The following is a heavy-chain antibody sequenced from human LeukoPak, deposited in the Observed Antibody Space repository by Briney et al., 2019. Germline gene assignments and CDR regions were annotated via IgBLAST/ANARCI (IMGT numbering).Heavy chain of an antibody. CDR3: AKGEIGYYYDSSGYYPSLPDY. Sequence: GGSLRLSCAASGFTFSTFAMIWVRQPPGKGLEWVSAISGSGGSTYYADSVKGRFTISRDNSKNTLYLQMNSLRAEDTAVYYCAKGEIGYYYDSSGYYPSLPDYWGQGTLVTVSS. J-gene: IGHJ4*02. D-gene: IGHD3-22*01. CDR2: ISGSGGST. CDR1: GFTFSTFA. V-gene: IGHV3-23*01.